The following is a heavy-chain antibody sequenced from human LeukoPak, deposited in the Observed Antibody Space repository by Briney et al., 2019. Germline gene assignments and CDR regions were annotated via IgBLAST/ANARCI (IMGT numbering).Heavy chain of an antibody. J-gene: IGHJ4*02. V-gene: IGHV4-30-2*01. CDR1: GGSISSGGYY. CDR3: AREDMQGARFDY. CDR2: IYHSGST. Sequence: SETLSLTCTVSGGSISSGGYYWSWIRQPPGKGLEWIGYIYHSGSTYYNPSLKSRVTISVDRSKNQFSLKLSSVTAADTAVYYCAREDMQGARFDYWGQGTLVTVSS. D-gene: IGHD2-15*01.